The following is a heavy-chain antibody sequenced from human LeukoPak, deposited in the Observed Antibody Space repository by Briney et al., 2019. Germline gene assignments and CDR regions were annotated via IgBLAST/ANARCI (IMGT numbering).Heavy chain of an antibody. Sequence: SVTLSLTCAVSVVSISSGGYSWSWLRQPPGRGLEWIGYIYHSGSTYYNPSLKSRVTISVDRSKNQFSLKLSSVTAADTAVYYCARGPSSLEWFDPWGQGTLVTVSS. V-gene: IGHV4-30-2*01. CDR3: ARGPSSLEWFDP. CDR1: VVSISSGGYS. D-gene: IGHD6-6*01. CDR2: IYHSGST. J-gene: IGHJ5*02.